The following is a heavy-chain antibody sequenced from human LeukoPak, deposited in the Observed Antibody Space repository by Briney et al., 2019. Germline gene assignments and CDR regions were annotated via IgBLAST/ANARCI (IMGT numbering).Heavy chain of an antibody. CDR1: GFTFSSYW. CDR2: INSDGSST. CDR3: AKAVGYCSGGSCFRALDV. D-gene: IGHD2-15*01. Sequence: PGGSLRLSCAASGFTFSSYWMHWVRQAPGKGLVWDSRINSDGSSTSYADSVKGRFTISRDNAKNTLYLQMNSLRAEDTAVYYCAKAVGYCSGGSCFRALDVWGQGTTVTVSS. J-gene: IGHJ6*02. V-gene: IGHV3-74*01.